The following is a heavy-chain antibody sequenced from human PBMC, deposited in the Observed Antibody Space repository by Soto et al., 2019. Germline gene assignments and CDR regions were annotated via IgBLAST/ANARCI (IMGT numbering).Heavy chain of an antibody. Sequence: QVQLVQSGAEVMKPGSSVRVSCKASGGPARSYTLSWVRQSPGQGLEWMGRIIPLLGVPDYAQKFQGRLTIAADKSTNTAYMDLSSLTSDDTALYYCARERFCSSTACYRDAFGVWGQGTQVSVSS. CDR2: IIPLLGVP. CDR1: GGPARSYT. V-gene: IGHV1-69*04. CDR3: ARERFCSSTACYRDAFGV. J-gene: IGHJ3*01. D-gene: IGHD2-2*01.